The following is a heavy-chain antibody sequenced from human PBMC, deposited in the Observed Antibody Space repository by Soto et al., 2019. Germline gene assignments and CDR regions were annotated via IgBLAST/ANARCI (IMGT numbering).Heavy chain of an antibody. CDR3: ATSRRPNYFDY. CDR1: GYTFTNYG. Sequence: ASVKVSCKASGYTFTNYGITWVRQAPGQGLEWMGRISANLGVANYAQRLQGRVTMTADTSTSTAYMELSSLRSEDTAVYYCATSRRPNYFDYWGQGALVTVSS. J-gene: IGHJ4*02. V-gene: IGHV1-18*01. CDR2: ISANLGVA.